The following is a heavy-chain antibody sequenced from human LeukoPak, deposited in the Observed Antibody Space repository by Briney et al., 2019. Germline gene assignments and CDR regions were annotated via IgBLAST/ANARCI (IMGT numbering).Heavy chain of an antibody. D-gene: IGHD6-13*01. V-gene: IGHV3-7*01. CDR3: ARDGADSSSEIDAFDI. CDR2: IKQDGSEK. Sequence: GGSLRLSCAASGFTFSSYWMSWVRQAPGKGLEWVANIKQDGSEKYYVDSVKGRFTISRDNAKNSLYLQMNNLRAEDTAVYYCARDGADSSSEIDAFDIWGQGTMVTVSS. CDR1: GFTFSSYW. J-gene: IGHJ3*02.